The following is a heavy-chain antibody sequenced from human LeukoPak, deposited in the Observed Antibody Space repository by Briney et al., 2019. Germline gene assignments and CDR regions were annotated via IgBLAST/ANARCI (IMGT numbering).Heavy chain of an antibody. CDR3: AKDGYYDFWSGYLDY. Sequence: GGSLRLSCAASGFTFSSYAMSWVRQAPGKGLEWVSAISGSGGSTYYADSVKGRFTISRDNSKNTLYLQMNSLRAEDTAVYYCAKDGYYDFWSGYLDYWGQGTLATVSS. CDR1: GFTFSSYA. J-gene: IGHJ4*02. CDR2: ISGSGGST. V-gene: IGHV3-23*01. D-gene: IGHD3-3*01.